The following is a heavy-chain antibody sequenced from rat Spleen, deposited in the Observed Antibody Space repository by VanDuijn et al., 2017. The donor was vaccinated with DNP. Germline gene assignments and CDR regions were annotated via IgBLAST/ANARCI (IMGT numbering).Heavy chain of an antibody. D-gene: IGHD3-6*01. V-gene: IGHV5-25*01. Sequence: EVQLVESGGGPVQPGRSLKLSCSASGFSFSRFYMAWVRQAPKKGLEWVATISTSGNTTYYQDSVKGRFTISRDNAKSILYLQMDSLRSEDTATYYCVTHDNWAWGQGTSVTVSS. CDR2: ISTSGNTT. CDR1: GFSFSRFY. CDR3: VTHDNWA. J-gene: IGHJ4*01.